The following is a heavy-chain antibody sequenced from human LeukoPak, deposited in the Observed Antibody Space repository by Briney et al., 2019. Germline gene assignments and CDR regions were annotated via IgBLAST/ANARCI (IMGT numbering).Heavy chain of an antibody. J-gene: IGHJ4*02. CDR3: ARGTTIPGLDY. CDR2: IKPDGSEK. CDR1: GFTCSSYW. D-gene: IGHD5-24*01. V-gene: IGHV3-7*04. Sequence: GGSLRLSGAASGFTCSSYWMTWVRQAPGKGLEWLANIKPDGSEKYYVDSVKGRFTISRDNAKNSLYLQMNSLRAEDTAVYYCARGTTIPGLDYGGQGTLVTVSS.